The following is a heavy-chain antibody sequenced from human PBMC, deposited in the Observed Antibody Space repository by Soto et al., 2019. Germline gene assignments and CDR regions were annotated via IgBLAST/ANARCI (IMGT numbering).Heavy chain of an antibody. CDR3: ARKGVAFDY. CDR2: VSYDGAKT. D-gene: IGHD3-3*01. Sequence: QVHLVESGGGVVQPGRSLRLSCAASGFIFSNYDIHWVRQAPGRGLEWVAVVSYDGAKTYYKDSVKGRFTISRDNSRNSLFLQMNSLRDEDTAVYYCARKGVAFDYWGQGALVTVSS. V-gene: IGHV3-30*03. J-gene: IGHJ4*02. CDR1: GFIFSNYD.